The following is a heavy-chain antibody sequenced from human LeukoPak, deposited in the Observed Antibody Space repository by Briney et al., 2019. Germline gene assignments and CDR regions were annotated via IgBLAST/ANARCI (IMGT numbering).Heavy chain of an antibody. Sequence: SETLSLTCAVYGGSFSGYYWSWIRQPPGKGLEWIGEINHSGSTNYNPSLKSRVTISVDTSRNQFSLKLSSVTAADTAVYYCARGRRVRFLEWLKNPLTMVNNWFDPWGQGTLVTVSS. CDR1: GGSFSGYY. CDR3: ARGRRVRFLEWLKNPLTMVNNWFDP. J-gene: IGHJ5*02. V-gene: IGHV4-34*01. CDR2: INHSGST. D-gene: IGHD3-3*01.